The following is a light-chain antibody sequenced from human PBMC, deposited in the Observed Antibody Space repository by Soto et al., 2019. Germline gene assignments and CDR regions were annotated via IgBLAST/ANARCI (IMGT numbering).Light chain of an antibody. Sequence: QSALTQPRSVSGSPGQSVTISCTGTSSDIGGYIYVSWYQQHPGKAPKLIICDVSQRPSGVPDRFSGSKSGNTASLTISGLQAEDEADYYCCSYAGSYTLLFGGGTEVTVL. V-gene: IGLV2-11*01. CDR3: CSYAGSYTLL. J-gene: IGLJ2*01. CDR1: SSDIGGYIY. CDR2: DVS.